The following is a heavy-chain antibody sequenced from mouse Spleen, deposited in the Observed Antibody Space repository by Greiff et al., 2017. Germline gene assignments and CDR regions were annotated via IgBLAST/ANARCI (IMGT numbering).Heavy chain of an antibody. J-gene: IGHJ2*01. CDR2: ISSGGSYT. CDR1: GFTFSSYA. Sequence: DVKLVESGGGLVKPGGSLKLSCAASGFTFSSYAMSWVRQTPEKRLEWVATISSGGSYTYYPDSVKGRFTISRDNAKNTLYLQMSSLRSEDTAMYYCARLRGFHFDYWGQGTTLTVSS. CDR3: ARLRGFHFDY. V-gene: IGHV5-9-1*01.